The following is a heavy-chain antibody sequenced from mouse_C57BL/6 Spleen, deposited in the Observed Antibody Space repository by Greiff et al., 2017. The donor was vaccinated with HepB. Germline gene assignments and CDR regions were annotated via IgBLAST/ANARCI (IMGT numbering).Heavy chain of an antibody. CDR2: ISSGSSTI. V-gene: IGHV5-17*01. Sequence: DVKLVESGGGLVKPGGSLKLSCAASGFTFSDYGMHWVRQAPEKGLEWVAYISSGSSTIYYADTVKGRFTISRDNAKNTLFLQMTSLRSEDTAMYYCARGNYYGSRDWYFDVWGTGTTVTVSS. D-gene: IGHD1-1*01. J-gene: IGHJ1*03. CDR3: ARGNYYGSRDWYFDV. CDR1: GFTFSDYG.